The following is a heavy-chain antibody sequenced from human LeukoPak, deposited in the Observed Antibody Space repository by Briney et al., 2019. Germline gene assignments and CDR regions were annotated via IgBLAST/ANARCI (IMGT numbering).Heavy chain of an antibody. J-gene: IGHJ4*02. CDR1: GYTFTSYG. CDR2: NSAYNGNT. D-gene: IGHD3-16*02. Sequence: ASVKVSCKASGYTFTSYGISWVRQAPGQGLEWMGWNSAYNGNTNYAQKLQGRVTMTTDTSTSTAYMELRSLRSDDTAVYYCARVPYYDYVWGSYRFDYRGQGTLVTVSS. V-gene: IGHV1-18*01. CDR3: ARVPYYDYVWGSYRFDY.